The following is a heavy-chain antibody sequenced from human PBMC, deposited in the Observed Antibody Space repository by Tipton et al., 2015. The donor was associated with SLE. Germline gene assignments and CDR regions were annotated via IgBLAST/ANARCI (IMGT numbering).Heavy chain of an antibody. V-gene: IGHV3-7*01. Sequence: SLRLSCAASGFTFSSYWMNWVRQAPGKGLEWVANIKQDGSEKYYVDSVKGRFTISRDNAKNSLYLQMNSLRAEDTAVYYCAKDGPIMVGSDLGMDVWGQGTTVTVSS. CDR2: IKQDGSEK. D-gene: IGHD2-21*01. CDR1: GFTFSSYW. J-gene: IGHJ6*02. CDR3: AKDGPIMVGSDLGMDV.